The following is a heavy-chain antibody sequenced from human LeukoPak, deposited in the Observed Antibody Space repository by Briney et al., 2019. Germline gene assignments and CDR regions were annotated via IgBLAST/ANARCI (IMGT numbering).Heavy chain of an antibody. CDR3: ARRYVVVVAAYYYYYYGMDV. Sequence: SETLSLTCAVYGGSFSGYYWSWIRQPPGKGLEWIGEINHSGSTNYNPSLKSRVTISVDTSKNQFSLKLSSVTAADTAVYYCARRYVVVVAAYYYYYYGMDVWGQGTTVTVSS. CDR1: GGSFSGYY. CDR2: INHSGST. V-gene: IGHV4-34*01. J-gene: IGHJ6*02. D-gene: IGHD2-15*01.